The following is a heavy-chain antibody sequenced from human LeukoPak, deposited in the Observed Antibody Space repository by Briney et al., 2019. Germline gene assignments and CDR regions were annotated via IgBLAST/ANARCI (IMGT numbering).Heavy chain of an antibody. CDR1: GFTFSNYA. CDR2: ISSSGSTT. Sequence: GGSLRLSCAASGFTFSNYAMNWVRQAPGKGLEWVSYISSSGSTTHYADSVKGRFTISRDNAKKSLYLQMNSLRAEDTAVYYCGRDNYDSSGYYFDWGQGTLVTVSS. J-gene: IGHJ4*02. V-gene: IGHV3-48*04. CDR3: GRDNYDSSGYYFD. D-gene: IGHD3-22*01.